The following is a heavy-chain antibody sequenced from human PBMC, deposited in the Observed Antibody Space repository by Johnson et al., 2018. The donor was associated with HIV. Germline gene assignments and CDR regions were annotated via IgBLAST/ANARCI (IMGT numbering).Heavy chain of an antibody. CDR2: ISWDGGST. V-gene: IGHV3-43*01. D-gene: IGHD2-15*01. CDR1: GFTFDDYT. Sequence: VQLVESGGGVVRPGGSLRLSCAASGFTFDDYTMHWVRQAPGKGLEWVSLISWDGGSTYYADSVKGRFTISRDNSKNSLYLQMNSLRTEDTALYYWAKEQLLRAFDIWGQGTMVTVSS. CDR3: AKEQLLRAFDI. J-gene: IGHJ3*02.